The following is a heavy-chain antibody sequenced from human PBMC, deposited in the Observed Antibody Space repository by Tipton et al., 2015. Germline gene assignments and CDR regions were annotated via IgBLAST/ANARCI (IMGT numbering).Heavy chain of an antibody. D-gene: IGHD6-13*01. J-gene: IGHJ4*02. CDR2: VYYSGST. Sequence: TLSLTCTVSGGSISSSSYYWGWIRQPPGKGLEWIGSVYYSGSTYYNPSLQSRVTTSVDTSKDQFFLKLSSVTAADTAVYYCARHGVSQELVKFFDYWGQGILVTVSS. CDR1: GGSISSSSYY. V-gene: IGHV4-39*01. CDR3: ARHGVSQELVKFFDY.